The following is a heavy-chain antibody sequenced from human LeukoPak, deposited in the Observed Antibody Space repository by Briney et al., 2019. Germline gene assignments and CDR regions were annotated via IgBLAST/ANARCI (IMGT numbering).Heavy chain of an antibody. CDR2: INHSGST. J-gene: IGHJ3*02. V-gene: IGHV4-34*01. CDR3: ARGAGFWSGYYRGAFDI. Sequence: PSETLSLTCAVYGGSFSGYYWSWIRQPPGKGLEWIGEINHSGSTNYNPSLKSRVTISVDTSKSQFSPKLSSVTAADTAVYYCARGAGFWSGYYRGAFDIWGQGTMVTVSS. D-gene: IGHD3-3*01. CDR1: GGSFSGYY.